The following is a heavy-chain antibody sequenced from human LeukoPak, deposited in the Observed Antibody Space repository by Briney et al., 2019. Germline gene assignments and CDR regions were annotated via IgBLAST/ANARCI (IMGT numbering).Heavy chain of an antibody. CDR3: ARGLYYYDSSGYSYGMDV. D-gene: IGHD3-22*01. J-gene: IGHJ6*02. CDR1: GGSISSYY. CDR2: IYYSGST. Sequence: SETLSLTCTVSGGSISSYYWSWIWQPPGKGLEWIGYIYYSGSTNYNPSLKSRVTISVDTSKNQFSLKLSSVTAADTAVYYCARGLYYYDSSGYSYGMDVWGQGTTVTVSS. V-gene: IGHV4-59*01.